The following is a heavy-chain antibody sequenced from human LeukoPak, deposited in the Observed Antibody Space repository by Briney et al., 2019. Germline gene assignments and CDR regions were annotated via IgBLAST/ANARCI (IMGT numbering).Heavy chain of an antibody. CDR1: GFTFDDYA. D-gene: IGHD3-22*01. Sequence: PGGSLRLSCAASGFTFDDYAMHWVRQAPGKGLEWVSGISWNSGSIGYADSVKGRFTISRDNAKNSLYLQMNSLRAEDTALYYCAKGVGMIVVASYFQHWGRAPWSPSPQ. J-gene: IGHJ1*01. CDR3: AKGVGMIVVASYFQH. CDR2: ISWNSGSI. V-gene: IGHV3-9*01.